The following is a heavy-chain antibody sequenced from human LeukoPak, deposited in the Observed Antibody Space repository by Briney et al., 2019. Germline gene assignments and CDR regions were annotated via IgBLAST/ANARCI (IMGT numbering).Heavy chain of an antibody. Sequence: GGSLRLSCAACGFSFGSSWMSWVRQAPGKGLEWVARIKPDGTEKSYVASVEGRFTISRDNAKNSLYLQMNSLRNEDTALYYCARDWSWDAHDYWGRGTLITVSS. V-gene: IGHV3-7*01. CDR3: ARDWSWDAHDY. CDR2: IKPDGTEK. D-gene: IGHD1-26*01. CDR1: GFSFGSSW. J-gene: IGHJ4*02.